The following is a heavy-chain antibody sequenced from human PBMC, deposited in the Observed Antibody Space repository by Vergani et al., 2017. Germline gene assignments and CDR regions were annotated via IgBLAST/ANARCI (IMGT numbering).Heavy chain of an antibody. CDR3: ARVYCSGGSCYSGVGWFDP. V-gene: IGHV1-18*01. Sequence: VQLVQSGAEVKKPGASVKVSCKASGYTFTSYGISWVRQAPGQGLEWMGWISAYNGNTNYAQKLQGRVTMTTDTSTSTAYMELRSLRSDDTAVYYCARVYCSGGSCYSGVGWFDPWGQGTLVTVSS. CDR2: ISAYNGNT. D-gene: IGHD2-15*01. CDR1: GYTFTSYG. J-gene: IGHJ5*02.